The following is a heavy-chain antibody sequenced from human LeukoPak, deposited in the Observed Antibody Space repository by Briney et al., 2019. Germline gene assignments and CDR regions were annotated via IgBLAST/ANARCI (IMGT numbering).Heavy chain of an antibody. V-gene: IGHV1-2*02. CDR3: ARGYRSSSRGNWFDP. Sequence: ASVKVSCKASGYTFTGYYMHWVRQAPGQGLEWMGWINPNSGGTNYAQKFQGRVTMTRDTSISTAYMELSRLRSEDTAVYYCARGYRSSSRGNWFDPWGQGTLVTVSS. CDR1: GYTFTGYY. D-gene: IGHD6-13*01. J-gene: IGHJ5*02. CDR2: INPNSGGT.